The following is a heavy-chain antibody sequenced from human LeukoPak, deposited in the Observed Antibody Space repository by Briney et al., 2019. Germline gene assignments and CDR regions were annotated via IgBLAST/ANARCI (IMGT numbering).Heavy chain of an antibody. D-gene: IGHD3-16*01. Sequence: SQTLSLTCAISGDSFTSGIWNWIRQSSSRGLEWLGRTYHWSKWFNDYAVSVESRMTINADTSRNQFSLQLNSVTPEDTAVYYCARDLHGSRGEFDYWGQGTPVTVSS. CDR2: TYHWSKWFN. V-gene: IGHV6-1*01. CDR3: ARDLHGSRGEFDY. CDR1: GDSFTSGI. J-gene: IGHJ4*02.